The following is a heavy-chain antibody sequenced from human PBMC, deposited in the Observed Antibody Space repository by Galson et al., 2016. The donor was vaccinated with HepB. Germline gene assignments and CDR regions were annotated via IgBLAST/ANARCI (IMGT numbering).Heavy chain of an antibody. D-gene: IGHD6-19*01. V-gene: IGHV6-1*01. J-gene: IGHJ6*02. CDR3: GRVEYSSGWGESYCYYGVDV. CDR2: TYYRSRWYN. Sequence: CAISWDSVSNNSAAWNWIRQSPSGGFEWLGRTYYRSRWYNDYAASVKGRITINSDTSKNQFSLQLKSVSPEDTAVYYCGRVEYSSGWGESYCYYGVDVWGQGTTVTVSS. CDR1: WDSVSNNSAA.